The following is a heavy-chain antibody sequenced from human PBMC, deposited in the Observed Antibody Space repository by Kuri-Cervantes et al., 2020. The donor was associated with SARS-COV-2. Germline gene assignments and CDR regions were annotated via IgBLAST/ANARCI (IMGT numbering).Heavy chain of an antibody. D-gene: IGHD3-22*01. Sequence: SETLSLTCAVYGGSFSGYYWSWIRQPPGKGLEWIGEINHSGSTNYNPSLKSRVTISVDTSKNQFSLKLSSVTAADTAVYYCARGKAEITMIVVVITSGAYYFDYWGQGTLVTVSS. CDR2: INHSGST. V-gene: IGHV4-34*01. CDR3: ARGKAEITMIVVVITSGAYYFDY. J-gene: IGHJ4*02. CDR1: GGSFSGYY.